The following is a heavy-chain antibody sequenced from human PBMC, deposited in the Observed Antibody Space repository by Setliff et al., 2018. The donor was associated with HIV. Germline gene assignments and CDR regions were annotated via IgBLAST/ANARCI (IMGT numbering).Heavy chain of an antibody. CDR3: ARRSGWSEDY. CDR1: GVSISSYY. Sequence: SQTLSLTCNVSGVSISSYYWSWVRQPPGKGLEYIGYSYSNGGTNYNPSLKSRVTISGDTSKNQFSLKLSSVTAADTAVYYCARRSGWSEDYWSQGTLVTVSS. D-gene: IGHD6-19*01. V-gene: IGHV4-59*12. J-gene: IGHJ4*02. CDR2: SYSNGGT.